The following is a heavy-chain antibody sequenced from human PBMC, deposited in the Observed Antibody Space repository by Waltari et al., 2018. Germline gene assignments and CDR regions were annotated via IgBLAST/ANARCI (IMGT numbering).Heavy chain of an antibody. D-gene: IGHD2-21*02. J-gene: IGHJ5*02. CDR1: GGSISSYY. V-gene: IGHV4-59*01. CDR2: IYYTGST. CDR3: ARGGGGDWEWFDP. Sequence: QVQLQESGPRLVKPSETLSLIGTVSGGSISSYYWSWIRQPPGKGLDWIGYIYYTGSTNFNPSLKSRVTMSVDTSKNQFSLKLSSVTAADTAVYYCARGGGGDWEWFDPWGQGTLVTVSS.